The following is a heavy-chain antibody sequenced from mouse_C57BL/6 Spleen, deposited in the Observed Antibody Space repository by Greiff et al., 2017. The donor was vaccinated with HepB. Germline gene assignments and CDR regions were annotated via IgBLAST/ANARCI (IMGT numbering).Heavy chain of an antibody. D-gene: IGHD1-1*01. Sequence: QVQLQQPGAELVKPGASVKLSCKASGYTFTSYWMQWVKQRPGQGLEWIGEIDPSDSYTNYNQKFKGKATLTVDTSSSTAYMQLSSLTSEDSAVYYCATFPYYGSSYDAMDYWGQGTSVTVSS. J-gene: IGHJ4*01. V-gene: IGHV1-50*01. CDR1: GYTFTSYW. CDR2: IDPSDSYT. CDR3: ATFPYYGSSYDAMDY.